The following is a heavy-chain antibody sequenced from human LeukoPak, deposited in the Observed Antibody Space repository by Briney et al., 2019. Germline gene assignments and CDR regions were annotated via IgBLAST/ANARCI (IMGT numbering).Heavy chain of an antibody. J-gene: IGHJ6*02. CDR2: ISYDGSNK. Sequence: PGGSVRLSCAASGFTFSSYAMHWVRQAPGKGLEWVAVISYDGSNKYYADSVKGRFTISRDNSKNTLYLQMNSLRAEDTAVYYCARDNTGSSWARYYYGMNVWGQGTTVIVSS. CDR1: GFTFSSYA. D-gene: IGHD6-13*01. CDR3: ARDNTGSSWARYYYGMNV. V-gene: IGHV3-30*04.